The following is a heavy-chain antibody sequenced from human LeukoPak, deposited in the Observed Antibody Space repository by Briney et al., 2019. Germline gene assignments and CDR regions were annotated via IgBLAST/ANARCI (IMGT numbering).Heavy chain of an antibody. Sequence: GGSLRLSCAASGFAFSSYAMHWVRQAPGKGLEWVAVISYDGSNKYYADSVKGRFTISRDNAKNALYLQMNSLRAEDTAVYYCVRDVHISWRVSYFYYGMDVWGQGTTVTVSS. J-gene: IGHJ6*02. D-gene: IGHD3-3*01. CDR2: ISYDGSNK. CDR3: VRDVHISWRVSYFYYGMDV. V-gene: IGHV3-30-3*01. CDR1: GFAFSSYA.